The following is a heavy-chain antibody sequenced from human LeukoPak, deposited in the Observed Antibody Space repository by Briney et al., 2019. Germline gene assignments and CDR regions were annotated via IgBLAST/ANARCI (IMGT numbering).Heavy chain of an antibody. J-gene: IGHJ6*02. Sequence: ASVTVSCTASGGTFSSYAISWVRQAPGQGLEWMGGIIPIFGTANYAQKFQGRVTITADESTSTAYMELSSLRSEDTAVYYCARESTDVYYYYYGMDVWGQGTTVTVSS. D-gene: IGHD5/OR15-5a*01. CDR1: GGTFSSYA. CDR3: ARESTDVYYYYYGMDV. V-gene: IGHV1-69*13. CDR2: IIPIFGTA.